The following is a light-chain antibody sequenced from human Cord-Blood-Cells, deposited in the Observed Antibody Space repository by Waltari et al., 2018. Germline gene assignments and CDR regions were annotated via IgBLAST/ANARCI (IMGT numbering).Light chain of an antibody. CDR1: QSVSSY. V-gene: IGKV3-11*01. J-gene: IGKJ1*01. Sequence: EIVLTQSPATLSLSPGERATLSCRASQSVSSYLAWYQQNPGQAPRLLIYDASHRATGIPARFSGSGSGTDFTLTISSLEPEDFAVYYCQQRSNWPPAWTFGQGTKVEIK. CDR3: QQRSNWPPAWT. CDR2: DAS.